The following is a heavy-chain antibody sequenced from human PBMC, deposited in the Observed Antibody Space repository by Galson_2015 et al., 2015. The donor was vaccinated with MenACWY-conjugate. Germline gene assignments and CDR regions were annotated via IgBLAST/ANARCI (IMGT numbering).Heavy chain of an antibody. CDR3: ARDRWGYWFDP. CDR2: IYYSGST. CDR1: GGPISSTTYY. J-gene: IGHJ5*02. Sequence: SETLSLTCTVSGGPISSTTYYWGWIRQPPGKGLEWIGSIYYSGSTYYNPSLKSRVTMSVDTSKNQFSLNLSSVTAADTAVYYCARDRWGYWFDPWGQGTRVTVSS. D-gene: IGHD7-27*01. V-gene: IGHV4-39*07.